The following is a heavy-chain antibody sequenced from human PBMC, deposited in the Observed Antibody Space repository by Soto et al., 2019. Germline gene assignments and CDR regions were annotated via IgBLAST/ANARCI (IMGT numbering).Heavy chain of an antibody. V-gene: IGHV1-3*01. J-gene: IGHJ6*02. CDR1: GYTFTSYA. CDR2: INAGNGNT. Sequence: QVQLVQSGAEVKKPGASVKVSCKASGYTFTSYAMHWVRQAPGQRLEWMGWINAGNGNTKYSQKFQGRVTITRDTSASTAYMELSSLRSEDTAVYYCAGESPPYYGMDVWGQGTTVTVSS. CDR3: AGESPPYYGMDV.